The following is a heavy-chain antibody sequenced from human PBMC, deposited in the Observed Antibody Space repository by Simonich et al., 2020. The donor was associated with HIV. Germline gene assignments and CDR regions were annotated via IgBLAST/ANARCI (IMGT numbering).Heavy chain of an antibody. D-gene: IGHD7-27*01. CDR3: ERGTQRASWGYPPRHWFDT. V-gene: IGHV4-34*12. CDR1: GGSFSGYY. J-gene: IGHJ5*02. CDR2: VLHRGGT. Sequence: QVQLQQWGAGLLKPSETLALTCAVEGGSFSGYYGTRTHQPPGKGVAWIGEVLHRGGTSQHPSLRSRLTISRDPSNSKFSLKLASVTAADTAVYFCERGTQRASWGYPPRHWFDTWGQGTLVTVSS.